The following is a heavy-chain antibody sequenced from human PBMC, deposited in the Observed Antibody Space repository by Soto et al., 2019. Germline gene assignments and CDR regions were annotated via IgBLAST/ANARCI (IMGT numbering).Heavy chain of an antibody. CDR1: GFTFSDYY. CDR2: SSNSGTFS. J-gene: IGHJ4*02. V-gene: IGHV3-11*06. Sequence: SLRLSCEGSGFTFSDYYISWIRQAPGKGLEWISYSSNSGTFSRYADSVKGLFSISRDNTKNLLYLQMNSLRAEDTAVYYCARSGDNYNRLDYWGQGTPVSVSS. CDR3: ARSGDNYNRLDY. D-gene: IGHD1-1*01.